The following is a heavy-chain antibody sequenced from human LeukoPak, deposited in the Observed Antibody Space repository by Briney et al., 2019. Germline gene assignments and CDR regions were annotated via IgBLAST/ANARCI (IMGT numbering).Heavy chain of an antibody. V-gene: IGHV4-38-2*02. D-gene: IGHD6-19*01. CDR2: IYRSGST. Sequence: PSETLSLTCTVSGYSISNGYYWDWIRQPLGRGLEWIGNIYRSGSTSYNPSLKSRVTISVDTSKNQFSLKVNSVTAADTAVYYCARRHSSGWFYYWGQGTLVTVSS. CDR3: ARRHSSGWFYY. J-gene: IGHJ4*02. CDR1: GYSISNGYY.